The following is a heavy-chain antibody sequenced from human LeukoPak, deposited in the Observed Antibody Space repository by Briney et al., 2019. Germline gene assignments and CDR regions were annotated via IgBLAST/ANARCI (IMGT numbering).Heavy chain of an antibody. Sequence: SETLSLTCTVSGGSISSSSYYWGWIRQPPGKGLEWIGSIYYSGSTYYNPSLKSRVNISVDTSKNQFSLKLSSVTAADAAVYYCARESSGWYGDYWGQGTLVTVSS. CDR2: IYYSGST. V-gene: IGHV4-39*07. CDR1: GGSISSSSYY. CDR3: ARESSGWYGDY. D-gene: IGHD6-19*01. J-gene: IGHJ4*02.